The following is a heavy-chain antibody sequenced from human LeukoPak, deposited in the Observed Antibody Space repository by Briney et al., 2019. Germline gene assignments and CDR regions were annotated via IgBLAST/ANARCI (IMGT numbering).Heavy chain of an antibody. CDR2: VNRDGSET. V-gene: IGHV3-7*03. CDR3: ARNNGMDV. CDR1: GFTFSSYW. Sequence: HAGGSLRLSCAASGFTFSSYWMTWVRQVPGRGPEWVANVNRDGSETYYLDSVKGRFTISKDNAKNSLYLQMNSLRAEDTALYHCARNNGMDVWGQGTTVIVSS. J-gene: IGHJ6*02.